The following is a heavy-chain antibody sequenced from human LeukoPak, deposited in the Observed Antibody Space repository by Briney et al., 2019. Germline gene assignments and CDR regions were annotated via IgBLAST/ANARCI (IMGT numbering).Heavy chain of an antibody. D-gene: IGHD5-24*01. CDR3: ARRRDGYNEDFFDY. CDR2: IFHSGST. Sequence: NPSETPSLTCTVSGGSITSSSYYWVWIRQPPGKGLEWIGSIFHSGSTYYNASLKSRVTISVDTSRNQFSLKLSSVTAADTAVYYCARRRDGYNEDFFDYWGQGTLVTVSS. V-gene: IGHV4-39*01. CDR1: GGSITSSSYY. J-gene: IGHJ4*02.